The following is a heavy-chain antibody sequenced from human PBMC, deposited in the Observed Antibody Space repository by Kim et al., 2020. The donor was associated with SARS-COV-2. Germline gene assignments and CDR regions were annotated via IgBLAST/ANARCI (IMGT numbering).Heavy chain of an antibody. D-gene: IGHD5-18*01. CDR3: ARGPSRTWIQLWPHY. Sequence: SETLSLTCTVSGYSISSGYYWGWIRQPPGKGLEWIGSIYHSGSTYYNPSLKSRVTISVDTSKNQFSLKLSSVTATDTAVYYCARGPSRTWIQLWPHYWGQGTLVTVSS. CDR1: GYSISSGYY. J-gene: IGHJ4*02. CDR2: IYHSGST. V-gene: IGHV4-38-2*02.